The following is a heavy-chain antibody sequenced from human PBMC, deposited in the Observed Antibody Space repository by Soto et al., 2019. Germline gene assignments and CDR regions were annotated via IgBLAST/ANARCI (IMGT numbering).Heavy chain of an antibody. CDR1: GITFSSYT. CDR2: ISSSSSPI. CDR3: ARHNEYGWFDP. J-gene: IGHJ5*02. D-gene: IGHD4-17*01. V-gene: IGHV3-48*01. Sequence: EVQLVESGGGLVQPGGSLRLSCAASGITFSSYTMDWVRQAPGKGLEWVSYISSSSSPIYYADSVKGRFTISRDNAKNSLYLQMNSLRAEDTAVYYCARHNEYGWFDPWGQGTLVTVSS.